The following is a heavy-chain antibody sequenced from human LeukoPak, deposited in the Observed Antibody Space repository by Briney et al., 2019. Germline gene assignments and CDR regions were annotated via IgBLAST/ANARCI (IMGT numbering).Heavy chain of an antibody. Sequence: PSGTLSLTCNVSRCSISSYYRSWIRQTSGKGLQCILRIYTDGDTDYNPSLKSRVTISVDKSRNQLFLNLNSVTAADTAVYYCATSAAVGGVKWFDPWGQGTLVTVSS. CDR2: IYTDGDT. D-gene: IGHD6-19*01. CDR3: ATSAAVGGVKWFDP. J-gene: IGHJ5*02. CDR1: RCSISSYY. V-gene: IGHV4-4*07.